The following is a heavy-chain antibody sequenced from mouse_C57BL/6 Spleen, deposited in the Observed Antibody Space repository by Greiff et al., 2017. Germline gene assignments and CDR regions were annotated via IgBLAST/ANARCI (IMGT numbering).Heavy chain of an antibody. V-gene: IGHV1-52*01. CDR3: ARYDYDGGYAMDY. Sequence: QVQLQQPGAELVRPGSSVKLSCKASGYTFTSYWMHWVKQRPIQGLEWIGKIDPSDSETHYNQKFKDKATLTVDKSSSTAYMQLSSLTSEDSAVYYCARYDYDGGYAMDYWGQGTSVTVSS. J-gene: IGHJ4*01. CDR2: IDPSDSET. CDR1: GYTFTSYW. D-gene: IGHD2-4*01.